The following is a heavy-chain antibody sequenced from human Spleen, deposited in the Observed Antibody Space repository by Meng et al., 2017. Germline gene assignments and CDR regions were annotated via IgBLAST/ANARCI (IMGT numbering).Heavy chain of an antibody. V-gene: IGHV1-69*13. D-gene: IGHD3-22*01. J-gene: IGHJ4*02. Sequence: SVKVSCKATGGIFSKDVIGWVRQAPGQGLEWLGGINGVFGTRQIAQKFQDRVTITADESTSTAFMELRSLRSDDTALYYCAKDRYYYDTSGYYVIDYWGQGTLVTVSS. CDR3: AKDRYYYDTSGYYVIDY. CDR2: INGVFGTR. CDR1: GGIFSKDV.